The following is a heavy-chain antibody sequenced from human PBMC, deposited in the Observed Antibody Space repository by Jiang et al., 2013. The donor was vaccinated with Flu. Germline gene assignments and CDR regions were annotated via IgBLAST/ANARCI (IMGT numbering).Heavy chain of an antibody. V-gene: IGHV4-39*01. Sequence: GLVKPSETLSLTCTVSGGSISSSSYYWGWIRQPPGKGLEWIGSIYYSGSTYYNPSLKGRVTISVDTSKNQFSLKLSSVTAADTAVYYCAGTPDVLLWFGELGWGQGTLVTVSS. CDR3: AGTPDVLLWFGELG. CDR2: IYYSGST. CDR1: GGSISSSSYY. D-gene: IGHD3-10*01. J-gene: IGHJ4*02.